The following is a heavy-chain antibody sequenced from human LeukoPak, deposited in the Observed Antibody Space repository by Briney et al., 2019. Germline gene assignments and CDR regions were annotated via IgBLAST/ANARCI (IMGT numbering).Heavy chain of an antibody. CDR2: ISSSSSYI. Sequence: PGGSLRLSCAASGFTFSSYSMNWVRQAPGKGLEWVSSISSSSSYIYYADSVKGRFTISRDNAKNSLYLQMNSLRAEDTAVYYCARDPPAFLTGYLDYWGQGTLVTVSS. V-gene: IGHV3-21*01. D-gene: IGHD3-9*01. J-gene: IGHJ4*02. CDR3: ARDPPAFLTGYLDY. CDR1: GFTFSSYS.